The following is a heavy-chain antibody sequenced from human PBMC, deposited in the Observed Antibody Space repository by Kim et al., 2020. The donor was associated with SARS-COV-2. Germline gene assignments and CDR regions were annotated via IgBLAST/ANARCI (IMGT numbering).Heavy chain of an antibody. CDR1: GFTFSRYS. CDR3: AKDRSYLFDY. D-gene: IGHD1-26*01. V-gene: IGHV3-48*02. CDR2: ISSSATLI. Sequence: GGSLRLSCAASGFTFSRYSMHWVRQAPGKGLEWVSSISSSATLIFYADSVRGRLTISRDNARNSLYLQMNSLRDEDTAVYYCAKDRSYLFDYWGQGTLVTASS. J-gene: IGHJ4*02.